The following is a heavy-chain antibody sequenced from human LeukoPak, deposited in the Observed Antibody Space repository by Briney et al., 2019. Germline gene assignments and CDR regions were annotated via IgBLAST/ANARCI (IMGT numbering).Heavy chain of an antibody. CDR3: ARQAPTDWFDP. V-gene: IGHV4-59*01. CDR2: IYYSGST. J-gene: IGHJ5*02. D-gene: IGHD6-6*01. Sequence: SSETLSLTCAAYGGSFSGYYWSWIRQPPGKGLEWIGYIYYSGSTNYNPSLKSRVTISVDTSKNQFSLKLSSVTAADTAVYYCARQAPTDWFDPWGQGTLVTVSS. CDR1: GGSFSGYY.